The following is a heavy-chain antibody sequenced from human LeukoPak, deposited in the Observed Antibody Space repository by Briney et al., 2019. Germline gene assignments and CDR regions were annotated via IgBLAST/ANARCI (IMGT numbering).Heavy chain of an antibody. CDR2: INSDVRST. Sequence: PGGSLTLSCPASGSTFSNYWMHWVRPPAWRVLGWVSRINSDVRSTRYADSVKGRFTISRDNAKNTLYLQMNSLRAEDTAVYYCARGADTGYSSDSWGQGTLVTVSS. CDR3: ARGADTGYSSDS. V-gene: IGHV3-74*01. CDR1: GSTFSNYW. D-gene: IGHD6-19*01. J-gene: IGHJ5*02.